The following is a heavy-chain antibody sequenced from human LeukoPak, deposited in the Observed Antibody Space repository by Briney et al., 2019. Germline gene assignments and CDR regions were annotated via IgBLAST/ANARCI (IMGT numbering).Heavy chain of an antibody. J-gene: IGHJ4*02. Sequence: GGSLRLSCAPSGFTFSSYAMNWVRQAPGKGLEWVSSISSRGRYIYYADSVKGRFTISRDNTQNSLSLQMNSLRVEDTAVYYCARDGVGAGTIASAGSDYWGQGTLITVSS. CDR2: ISSRGRYI. V-gene: IGHV3-21*01. CDR1: GFTFSSYA. CDR3: ARDGVGAGTIASAGSDY. D-gene: IGHD6-13*01.